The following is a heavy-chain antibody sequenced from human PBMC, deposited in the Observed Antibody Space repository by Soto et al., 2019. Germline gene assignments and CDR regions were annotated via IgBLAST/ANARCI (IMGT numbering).Heavy chain of an antibody. CDR1: GGSISSGGYY. V-gene: IGHV4-31*03. Sequence: QVQLQESGPGLVKPSQTLSLTCTVSGGSISSGGYYWSWIRQHPGKGLEWIGYIYYSGSTYYNPSLKSRVTISVDTSKNQFSLKLSSVTAADTAVYYCARVNDLWFGELLGGNWFDPWGQGTLVTVSS. CDR2: IYYSGST. J-gene: IGHJ5*02. CDR3: ARVNDLWFGELLGGNWFDP. D-gene: IGHD3-10*01.